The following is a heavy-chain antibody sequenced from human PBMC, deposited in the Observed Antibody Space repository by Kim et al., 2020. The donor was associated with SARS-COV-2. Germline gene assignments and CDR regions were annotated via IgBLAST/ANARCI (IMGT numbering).Heavy chain of an antibody. V-gene: IGHV3-30*04. CDR3: ARENYHGSGSFYYYYYYGMDV. D-gene: IGHD3-10*01. CDR2: ISYDGSNK. CDR1: GFTFSSYA. Sequence: GGSLRLSCAASGFTFSSYAMHWVRQAPGKGLEWVAVISYDGSNKYYADSVKGRFTISRDNSKNTLYLQMNSLRAEDTAVYYCARENYHGSGSFYYYYYYGMDVWGQGTTVTVSS. J-gene: IGHJ6*02.